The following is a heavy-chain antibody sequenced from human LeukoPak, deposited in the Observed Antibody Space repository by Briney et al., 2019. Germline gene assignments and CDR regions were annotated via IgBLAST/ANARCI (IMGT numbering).Heavy chain of an antibody. D-gene: IGHD3-10*01. CDR2: INPNSGGT. Sequence: GASVKVSCKASGYTFTSHYMHWVQQAPGQGLEWMGWINPNSGGTNYAQKFQGRVTMTRDTSISTAYMELSRLRSDDTAVYYCARGEVRYYYGSGSRQDNDYWGQGTLVTVSS. J-gene: IGHJ4*02. CDR1: GYTFTSHY. CDR3: ARGEVRYYYGSGSRQDNDY. V-gene: IGHV1-2*02.